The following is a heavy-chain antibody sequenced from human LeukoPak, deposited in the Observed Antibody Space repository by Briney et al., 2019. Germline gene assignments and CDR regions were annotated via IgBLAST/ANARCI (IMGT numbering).Heavy chain of an antibody. CDR2: IYYSGST. Sequence: SETLSLTCTVSGGSISSSSYYWGWIRQPPGKGLEWIGSIYYSGSTYYNPSLKSRVTISVDTSKNQFSLKLSSVTAADTAVYYCAREGQLWLQRGAFDIWGQGTMVTVSS. CDR1: GGSISSSSYY. J-gene: IGHJ3*02. V-gene: IGHV4-39*07. CDR3: AREGQLWLQRGAFDI. D-gene: IGHD5-18*01.